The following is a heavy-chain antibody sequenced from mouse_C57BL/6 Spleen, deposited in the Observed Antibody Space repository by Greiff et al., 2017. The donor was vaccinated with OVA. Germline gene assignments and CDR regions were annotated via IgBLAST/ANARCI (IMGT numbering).Heavy chain of an antibody. CDR1: GYAFSSSW. V-gene: IGHV1-82*01. CDR2: IYPGDGDT. CDR3: AREGSGWYYFDY. D-gene: IGHD3-3*01. Sequence: QVQLKESGPELVKPGASVKISCKASGYAFSSSWMNWVKQRPGKGLEWIGRIYPGDGDTNYNGKFKGKATLTADKSSSTAYMQLSSLTSEDSAVYFCAREGSGWYYFDYWGQGTTLTVSS. J-gene: IGHJ2*01.